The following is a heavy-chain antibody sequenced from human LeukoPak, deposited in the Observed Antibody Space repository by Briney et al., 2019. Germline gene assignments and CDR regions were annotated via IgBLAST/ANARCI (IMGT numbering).Heavy chain of an antibody. Sequence: SQTLSLTCAISGDSVSSNSAAWNWIRQSPSRGLEWLVRTYYRSKWYNDYAVSVKSRITINPDTSKNQFSLQLNSVTPEDTAVYYCARQVTKYYYDSSGYNLFDYWGQGTLVTVSS. CDR2: TYYRSKWYN. CDR1: GDSVSSNSAA. J-gene: IGHJ4*02. CDR3: ARQVTKYYYDSSGYNLFDY. D-gene: IGHD3-22*01. V-gene: IGHV6-1*01.